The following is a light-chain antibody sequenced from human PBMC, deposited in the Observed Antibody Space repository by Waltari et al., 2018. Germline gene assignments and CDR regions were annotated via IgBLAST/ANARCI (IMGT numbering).Light chain of an antibody. J-gene: IGLJ2*01. CDR2: DVT. CDR1: SSVIGDFKF. CDR3: SSYVSSSTSVV. V-gene: IGLV2-14*03. Sequence: QSALTQPASVSGSPGQSITISCTGASSVIGDFKFVSWYQQYPGKAPKLLIYDVTKRPSGVSNRFSGSKSGNTASLTISGLQAGDEGDYYCSSYVSSSTSVVFGGGTMLTVL.